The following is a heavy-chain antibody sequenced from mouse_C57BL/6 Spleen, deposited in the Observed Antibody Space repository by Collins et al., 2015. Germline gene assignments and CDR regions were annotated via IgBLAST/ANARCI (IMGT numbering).Heavy chain of an antibody. CDR2: INSNGGST. J-gene: IGHJ3*01. Sequence: EVQAGGVWGGLVQPGGSLKLSCAASGFTFSSYGMSWVRQTPDKRLELVATINSNGGSTYYPDSVKGRFTISRDNAKNTLYLQMSSLKSEDTAMYYCASGFAYWGQGTLVTVSA. CDR3: ASGFAY. V-gene: IGHV5-6-3*01. CDR1: GFTFSSYG.